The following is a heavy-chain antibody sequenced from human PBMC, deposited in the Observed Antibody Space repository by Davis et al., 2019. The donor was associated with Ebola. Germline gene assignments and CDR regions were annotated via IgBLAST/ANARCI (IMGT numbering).Heavy chain of an antibody. D-gene: IGHD6-19*01. CDR2: ISAYNGNT. J-gene: IGHJ4*02. Sequence: ASVKVSCKASGYTFTGYYMHWVRQAPGQGLEWMGWISAYNGNTNYAQKLQGRVTMTTDTSTSTAYMELRSLRSDDTAVYYCARLSSSGWYRGDYYFDYWGQGTLVTVSS. CDR3: ARLSSSGWYRGDYYFDY. V-gene: IGHV1-18*04. CDR1: GYTFTGYY.